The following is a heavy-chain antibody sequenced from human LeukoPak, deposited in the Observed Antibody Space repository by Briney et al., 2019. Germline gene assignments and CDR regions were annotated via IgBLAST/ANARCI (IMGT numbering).Heavy chain of an antibody. J-gene: IGHJ4*02. D-gene: IGHD3-22*01. V-gene: IGHV1-18*01. Sequence: ASVKVSCKASGYTFTSYGISWVRQAPGQGLEWMGWISAYNGNTNYAQKLQGRVTMTTDTSTSTAYMELRSLRSDDTAVYYCARDYTTAPHPPYYYDSSGYNYWGQGTLVTVSS. CDR1: GYTFTSYG. CDR3: ARDYTTAPHPPYYYDSSGYNY. CDR2: ISAYNGNT.